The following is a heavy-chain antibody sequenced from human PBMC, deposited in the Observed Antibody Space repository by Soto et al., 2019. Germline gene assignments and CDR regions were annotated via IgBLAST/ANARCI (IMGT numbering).Heavy chain of an antibody. CDR2: ISAYNGNT. CDR1: WDTFASYG. Sequence: ASVKGSWTASWDTFASYGLSWGRQSPGQGLEWMGWISAYNGNTNYAQKLQGRVTMTTDTSTSTAYMELRSLRSDDTAVYYCPRRSPVAGTPEYFQHWGQGTLVTVSS. CDR3: PRRSPVAGTPEYFQH. D-gene: IGHD6-19*01. J-gene: IGHJ1*01. V-gene: IGHV1-18*01.